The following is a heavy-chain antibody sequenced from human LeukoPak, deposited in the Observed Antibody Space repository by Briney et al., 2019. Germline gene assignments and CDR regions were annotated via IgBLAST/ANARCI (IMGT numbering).Heavy chain of an antibody. CDR3: AAILNYYGSGCYTDY. CDR2: IVVGSGNT. Sequence: SVKVSCKASGFTFTSSAMQWVRQARGQRLEWIGWIVVGSGNTNYAQKFQERVTITRDMSTSTAYMELSSLRSEDTAVYYCAAILNYYGSGCYTDYWGQGTLVTVSS. J-gene: IGHJ4*02. CDR1: GFTFTSSA. D-gene: IGHD3-10*01. V-gene: IGHV1-58*02.